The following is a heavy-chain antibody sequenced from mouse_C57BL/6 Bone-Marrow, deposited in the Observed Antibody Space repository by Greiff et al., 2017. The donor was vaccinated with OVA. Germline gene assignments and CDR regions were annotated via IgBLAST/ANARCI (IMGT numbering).Heavy chain of an antibody. Sequence: VQLQQSVAELVRPGASVKLSCTASGFNIKNTDMHWVKQRPEQGLEWIGRIDPANGNTKYAPKFQGKATITADKSSNPAYLQLSSLTSEDAVIYCGARGKTALDYWGQGTSVTVAS. J-gene: IGHJ4*01. CDR1: GFNIKNTD. CDR3: ARGKTALDY. CDR2: IDPANGNT. V-gene: IGHV14-3*01.